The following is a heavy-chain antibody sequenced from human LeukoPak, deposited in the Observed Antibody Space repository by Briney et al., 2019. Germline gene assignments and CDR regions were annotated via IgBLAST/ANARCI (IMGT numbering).Heavy chain of an antibody. Sequence: GGSLRLSCAASGFTFSDYYMSWIRQAPGKGLEWVSYISSSGSTIYYADSVKGRFTISRDNAKNSLYPQMNSLRAEDTAVYYCARDNPYCSGGSCYEMWDYWGQGTLVTVSS. CDR1: GFTFSDYY. CDR2: ISSSGSTI. CDR3: ARDNPYCSGGSCYEMWDY. J-gene: IGHJ4*02. D-gene: IGHD2-15*01. V-gene: IGHV3-11*04.